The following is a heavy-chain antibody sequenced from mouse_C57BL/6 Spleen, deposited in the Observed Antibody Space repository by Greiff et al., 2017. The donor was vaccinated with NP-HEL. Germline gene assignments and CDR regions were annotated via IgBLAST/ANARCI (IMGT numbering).Heavy chain of an antibody. Sequence: VQLQQSGAELVKPGASVKLSCKASGYTFTEYTIHWVKQRSGQGLEWIGWFYPGSGSIKYNEKFKDKATLTADKSSSTVYMELSRLTSEDSAVYCCARHEDGVYDGYYGFAYWGQGTLVTVSA. V-gene: IGHV1-62-2*01. CDR1: GYTFTEYT. J-gene: IGHJ3*01. D-gene: IGHD2-3*01. CDR3: ARHEDGVYDGYYGFAY. CDR2: FYPGSGSI.